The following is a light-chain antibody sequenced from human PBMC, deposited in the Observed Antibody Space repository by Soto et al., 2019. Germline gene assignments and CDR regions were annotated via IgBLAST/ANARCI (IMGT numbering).Light chain of an antibody. CDR2: AAS. Sequence: DAQLTQSPSSLSVFVGDTVTVPCRASQNLITYLHWYHQKPGEAPTLLINAASTLQSGVPSRFSGSGSGTDFTLTINSLQPEDVGTYYCQQSYSNPTFGQGTTVEIK. CDR1: QNLITY. J-gene: IGKJ1*01. V-gene: IGKV1-39*01. CDR3: QQSYSNPT.